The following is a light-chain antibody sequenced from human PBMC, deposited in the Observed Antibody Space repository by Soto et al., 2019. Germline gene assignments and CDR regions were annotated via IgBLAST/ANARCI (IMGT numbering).Light chain of an antibody. V-gene: IGKV1-33*01. CDR3: QQYDNLPPYT. J-gene: IGKJ2*01. CDR2: DAS. Sequence: DIQMTQSPSSLSASVGDRVTITCQASQDLSNYLNWYQQKPGKAPKLLIYDASNLETGVPSRFSGSGSGTDFTFTISSLQPEDIATYYCQQYDNLPPYTFGQGTKVEIK. CDR1: QDLSNY.